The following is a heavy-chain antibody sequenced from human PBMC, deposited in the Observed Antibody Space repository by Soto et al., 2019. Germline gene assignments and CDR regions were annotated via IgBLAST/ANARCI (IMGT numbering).Heavy chain of an antibody. CDR2: LYIDGET. V-gene: IGHV3-53*01. J-gene: IGHJ5*02. D-gene: IGHD1-26*01. CDR3: AKNQGVELVPLATVDWFDP. Sequence: PGGSLRLSCAASGLTVSSNYMGWVRQAPGKGLEWVSLLYIDGETRHYGDSAKGRFTISRDNSKSTVYLELNNLSAEDTAVYHCAKNQGVELVPLATVDWFDPWGQGSVVTVSS. CDR1: GLTVSSNY.